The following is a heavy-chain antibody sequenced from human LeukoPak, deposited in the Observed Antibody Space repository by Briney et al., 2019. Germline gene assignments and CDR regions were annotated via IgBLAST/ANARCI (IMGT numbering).Heavy chain of an antibody. CDR3: APRGWYGVGSWLDP. V-gene: IGHV7-4-1*02. J-gene: IGHJ5*02. Sequence: GASVKVSCKASGYTFTSYAMNWVRQAPGQGLEWMGWINTNTGNPTYAQGFTGRFVFSLDTSVSTAYLQISSLKAEDTAVYYCAPRGWYGVGSWLDPWGQGTLVTVSS. D-gene: IGHD2-8*01. CDR1: GYTFTSYA. CDR2: INTNTGNP.